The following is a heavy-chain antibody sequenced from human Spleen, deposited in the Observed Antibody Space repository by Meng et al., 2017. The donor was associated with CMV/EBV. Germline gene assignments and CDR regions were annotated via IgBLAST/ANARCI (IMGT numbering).Heavy chain of an antibody. Sequence: SETLSLTCTVSGISISSGGYFWSWIRRHPGKGLEWIGYIYYSGSTYYNPSLKSRVTISIDTSKNQFSLKLSSVTAADTAVYYCARDSRWNDFWSGYPIDYWGQGTLVTVS. CDR3: ARDSRWNDFWSGYPIDY. J-gene: IGHJ4*02. CDR1: GISISSGGYF. D-gene: IGHD3-3*01. CDR2: IYYSGST. V-gene: IGHV4-31*03.